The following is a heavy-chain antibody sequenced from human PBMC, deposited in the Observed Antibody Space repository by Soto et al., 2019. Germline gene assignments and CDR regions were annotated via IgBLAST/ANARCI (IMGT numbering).Heavy chain of an antibody. V-gene: IGHV1-18*01. Sequence: QVHLVQSGAEVKKPGASVKVSCKGSGYTFTTYGITWVRQAPGQGLEWMGWISAHNGNTNYAQKLQGRVTVTRDTSTSTAYMELRSLRSDDTAVYYCERVRYGDYWGQGALVTGSS. D-gene: IGHD1-1*01. J-gene: IGHJ4*02. CDR1: GYTFTTYG. CDR2: ISAHNGNT. CDR3: ERVRYGDY.